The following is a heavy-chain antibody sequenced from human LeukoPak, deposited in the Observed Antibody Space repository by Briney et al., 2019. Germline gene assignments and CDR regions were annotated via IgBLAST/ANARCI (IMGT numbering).Heavy chain of an antibody. V-gene: IGHV1-69*04. CDR1: GGTFSSYA. D-gene: IGHD3-22*01. CDR3: AREVVVSDAFDI. J-gene: IGHJ3*02. CDR2: IIPILGIA. Sequence: GSSVKVSCKASGGTFSSYAISWVRQAPGQGLEWMGRIIPILGIANYAQKFQGRVTITADKSTSTAYMELSSLRSEDTAVYYCAREVVVSDAFDIWGQGTMVTVSS.